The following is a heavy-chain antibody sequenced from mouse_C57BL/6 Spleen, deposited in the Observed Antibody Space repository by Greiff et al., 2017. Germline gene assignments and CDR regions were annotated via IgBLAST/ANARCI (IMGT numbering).Heavy chain of an antibody. CDR3: ARKGGYYYRGAMDY. CDR1: GFSLTSYG. V-gene: IGHV2-2*01. J-gene: IGHJ4*01. Sequence: VKLVESGPGLVQPSQSLSITCTVSGFSLTSYGVHWVRQSPGKGLEWLGVIWSGGSTDYNAAFISRLSISKDNSKSQVFFKMNRLQADDTAIYYCARKGGYYYRGAMDYWGQGTSVTVSS. CDR2: IWSGGST. D-gene: IGHD2-3*01.